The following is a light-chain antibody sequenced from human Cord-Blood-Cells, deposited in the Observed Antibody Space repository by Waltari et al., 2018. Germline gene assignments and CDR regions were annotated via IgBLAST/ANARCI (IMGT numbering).Light chain of an antibody. CDR1: ALPTTY. J-gene: IGLJ3*02. CDR3: YSTDSSGNHRV. Sequence: SHELTQPPSVSASPGQSARITSSGDALPTTYAYCYQQKSGQAPVLVIYEDSKRPSGIPERFSGSSSGTMATLTISGAQVEDEDDYYCYSTDSSGNHRVFGGGTKLTVL. V-gene: IGLV3-10*03. CDR2: EDS.